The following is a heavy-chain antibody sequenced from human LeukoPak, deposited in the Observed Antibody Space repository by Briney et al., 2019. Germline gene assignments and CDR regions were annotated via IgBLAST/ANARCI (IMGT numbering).Heavy chain of an antibody. V-gene: IGHV3-74*01. D-gene: IGHD6-13*01. Sequence: GESLRLACVASGFTFRNYAMSWVRQAPGKGLVWVSHISTDARTITYADFVKGRFTISRDNAKNTLYLQMNSLRAEDTALYYCVRGQATAWGLDYWGQGTLVTVSS. J-gene: IGHJ4*02. CDR1: GFTFRNYA. CDR2: ISTDARTI. CDR3: VRGQATAWGLDY.